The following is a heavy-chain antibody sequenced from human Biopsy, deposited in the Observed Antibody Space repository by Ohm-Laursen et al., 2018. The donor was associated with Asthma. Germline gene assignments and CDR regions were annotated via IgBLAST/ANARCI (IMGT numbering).Heavy chain of an antibody. V-gene: IGHV3-23*01. CDR1: GFSFSTYA. CDR3: ARDYGGNSGYYYGMDV. Sequence: SLRLSCAASGFSFSTYAMSWVRLAPGKGLEWVSSISGTLIGRGGTPYYADSVRGRFTISRDNAKNTVYLQMNSLRDEDTAVYYCARDYGGNSGYYYGMDVWGQGTTVTVSS. D-gene: IGHD4-23*01. J-gene: IGHJ6*02. CDR2: ISGTLIGRGGTP.